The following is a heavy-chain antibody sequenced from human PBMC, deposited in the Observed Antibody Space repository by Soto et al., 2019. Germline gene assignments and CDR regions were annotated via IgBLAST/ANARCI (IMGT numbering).Heavy chain of an antibody. CDR3: ARGRTRYSSRPYDY. V-gene: IGHV4-34*01. CDR1: GGSFSGYY. J-gene: IGHJ4*02. CDR2: INHSGST. Sequence: QVQLQQWGAGLLKPSETLSLTCAVYGGSFSGYYWSWIRQPPGKGLEWIGEINHSGSTNYNPSLKRRVTISVDTSKNQFSLKLSSVTAADTAVYYCARGRTRYSSRPYDYWGQGTLVTVSS. D-gene: IGHD6-13*01.